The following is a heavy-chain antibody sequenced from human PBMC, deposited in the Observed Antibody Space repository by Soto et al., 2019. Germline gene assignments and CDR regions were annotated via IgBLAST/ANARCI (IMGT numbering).Heavy chain of an antibody. V-gene: IGHV4-59*01. J-gene: IGHJ5*02. CDR1: GGSISSYY. CDR2: IYYSGST. Sequence: SETLSLTCPVSGGSISSYYWSWIWQPPGKGLEWIGYIYYSGSTNYNPSLKSRVTISVDTSKNQFSLKLSSVTAADTAVYYCARFKLLSNWFDPWGQGTLVTVSS. CDR3: ARFKLLSNWFDP. D-gene: IGHD1-7*01.